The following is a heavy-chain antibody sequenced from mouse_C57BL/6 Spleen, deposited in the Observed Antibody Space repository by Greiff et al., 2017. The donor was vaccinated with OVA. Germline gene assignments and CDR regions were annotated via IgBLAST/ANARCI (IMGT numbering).Heavy chain of an antibody. V-gene: IGHV2-2*01. CDR2: IWSGGST. CDR1: GFSLTSYG. CDR3: AGNDGYYVGFAY. Sequence: VKLMESGPGLVQPSQSLSITCTVSGFSLTSYGVHWVRQSPGKGLEWLGVIWSGGSTDYNAAFISRLSISKDNSKSQVFFKMNSLQADDTAIYYCAGNDGYYVGFAYWGQGTLVTVSA. J-gene: IGHJ3*01. D-gene: IGHD2-3*01.